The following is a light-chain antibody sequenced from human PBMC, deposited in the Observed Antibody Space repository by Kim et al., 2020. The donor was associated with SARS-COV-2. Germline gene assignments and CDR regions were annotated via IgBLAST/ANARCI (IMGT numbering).Light chain of an antibody. Sequence: EVVMTQSPATLSVSPGETATLSCWASQSVSSYLAWFQQKPGQAPRLLIYGASTRATGIPARFSGSGSGTEFTLTISSLQSEDFAVYYCQQYQNWPLSFGGGTKVDIK. CDR2: GAS. V-gene: IGKV3-15*01. CDR3: QQYQNWPLS. J-gene: IGKJ4*01. CDR1: QSVSSY.